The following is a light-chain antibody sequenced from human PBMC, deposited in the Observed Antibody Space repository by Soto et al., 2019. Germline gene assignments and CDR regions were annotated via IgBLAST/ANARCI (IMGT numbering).Light chain of an antibody. CDR3: QQSYRPACT. J-gene: IGKJ3*01. V-gene: IGKV1-39*01. CDR1: RSIAEF. CDR2: SSS. Sequence: DIQMTQSPSYLSASIGDRVTISCRASRSIAEFLNWYQHKPGKAPRLLIYSSSTLQSGVPSNFSGSRSGTEFTVTMSSLQPEDSETYYYQQSYRPACTFGPRTEVDIX.